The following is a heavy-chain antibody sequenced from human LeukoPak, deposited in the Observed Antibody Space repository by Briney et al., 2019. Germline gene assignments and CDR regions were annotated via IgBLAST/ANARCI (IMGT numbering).Heavy chain of an antibody. J-gene: IGHJ6*03. CDR3: ARERGYSSSWTDYYYYMDV. CDR2: IYTCGST. Sequence: SETLSLTCTVSGGSISSYYWSWIRQPAGKGLEWIGRIYTCGSTNYNPSLKSRVTISVDKSKNQFSLKLSSVTAADTAVYYCARERGYSSSWTDYYYYMDVWGKGTTVTVSS. D-gene: IGHD6-13*01. CDR1: GGSISSYY. V-gene: IGHV4-4*07.